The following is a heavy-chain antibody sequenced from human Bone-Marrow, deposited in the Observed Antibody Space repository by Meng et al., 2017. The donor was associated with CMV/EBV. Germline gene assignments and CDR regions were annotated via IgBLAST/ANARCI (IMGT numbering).Heavy chain of an antibody. D-gene: IGHD3-3*01. J-gene: IGHJ6*02. Sequence: GGSLRLSCAASGFTFSSYSMNWVRQAPGKGLEWVSSISSSSSYIYYADSVKGRFTISRDNAKNSLYLQMNSLRAEDTAVYYCARDTTVMRYYDFWSGYPHVMDVCGQGTTVTVSS. CDR3: ARDTTVMRYYDFWSGYPHVMDV. V-gene: IGHV3-21*01. CDR2: ISSSSSYI. CDR1: GFTFSSYS.